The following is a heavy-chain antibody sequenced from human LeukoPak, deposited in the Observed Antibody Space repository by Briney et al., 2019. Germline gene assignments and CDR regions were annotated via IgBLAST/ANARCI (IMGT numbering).Heavy chain of an antibody. CDR2: IYPGDSQT. CDR3: ARSSVNWFDP. V-gene: IGHV5-51*01. J-gene: IGHJ5*02. D-gene: IGHD3-3*01. CDR1: GYSFANYW. Sequence: GESLKISCKGSGYSFANYWIGWVRQMPGKGLERMGIIYPGDSQTRYSPSFQGQVTISADKFISTAYLQWSSLKASDTAIYYCARSSVNWFDPWGQGTLVTVSS.